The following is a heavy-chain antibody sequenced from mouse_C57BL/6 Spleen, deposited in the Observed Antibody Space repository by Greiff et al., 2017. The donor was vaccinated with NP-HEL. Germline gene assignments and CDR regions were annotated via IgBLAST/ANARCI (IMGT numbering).Heavy chain of an antibody. D-gene: IGHD1-1*01. CDR3: ARWDYYGSSYDAY. CDR2: IHPNSGST. V-gene: IGHV1-64*01. Sequence: LQQPGAELVKPGASVKLSCKASGYTFTSYWMHWVKQRPGQGLEWIGMIHPNSGSTNYNEKFKSKATLTVDKSSSTAYMQLSSLTSEDSAVYYCARWDYYGSSYDAYWGQGTLVTVSA. CDR1: GYTFTSYW. J-gene: IGHJ3*01.